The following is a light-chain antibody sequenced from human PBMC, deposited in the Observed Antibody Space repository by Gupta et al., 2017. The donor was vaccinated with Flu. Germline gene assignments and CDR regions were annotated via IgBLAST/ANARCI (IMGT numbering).Light chain of an antibody. CDR1: SSNIGGHF. CDR3: GTWDRSLSAGG. Sequence: SSSNIGGHFVSWYQQVPGTTPKLLIDEDDKRPSGIPSRFSASKSGTTATLDITALQTGDEADYFCGTWDRSLSAGGFGGGTKLTVL. J-gene: IGLJ3*02. CDR2: EDD. V-gene: IGLV1-51*02.